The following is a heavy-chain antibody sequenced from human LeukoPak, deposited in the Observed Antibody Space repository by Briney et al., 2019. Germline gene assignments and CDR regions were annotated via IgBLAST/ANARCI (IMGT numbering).Heavy chain of an antibody. Sequence: ASVKVSCKASGYTFTSYGISWVRQAPGQGLEWMGWISAYNGNTNYAQKLQGRVTMTTDTSTSTAYMELRSLRSDDTAVYYCAKDGRVGTAGDAFDIWGQGTMVSVSS. D-gene: IGHD1-26*01. CDR3: AKDGRVGTAGDAFDI. V-gene: IGHV1-18*01. CDR2: ISAYNGNT. CDR1: GYTFTSYG. J-gene: IGHJ3*02.